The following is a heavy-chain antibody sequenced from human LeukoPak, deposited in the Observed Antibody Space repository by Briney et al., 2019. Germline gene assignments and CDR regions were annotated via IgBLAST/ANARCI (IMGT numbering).Heavy chain of an antibody. CDR1: GGSISSNY. CDR3: ARVGLGYSYGIFDF. J-gene: IGHJ4*02. V-gene: IGHV4-59*01. Sequence: PSETLSLTCTVSGGSISSNYWSWIRQPPGKGLEWIGYISYSGSTNYNPSPKSRVTISVDTSKNQFSLKLSSVTAADTAVYYCARVGLGYSYGIFDFWGQGTLVTVSS. D-gene: IGHD5-18*01. CDR2: ISYSGST.